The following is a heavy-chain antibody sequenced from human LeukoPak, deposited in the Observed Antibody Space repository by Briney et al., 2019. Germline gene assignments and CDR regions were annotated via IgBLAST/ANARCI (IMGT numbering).Heavy chain of an antibody. D-gene: IGHD6-6*01. CDR3: ARENAAARRGDYFDY. Sequence: ASVKVSCKASGYTFTSYYMHWVRQAPGQGLEWMGIINPSGGSTSYAQKFQGRVTMTRDMSTSTVYMELRSLRSEDTAVYYCARENAAARRGDYFDYWGQGTLVTVSS. J-gene: IGHJ4*02. CDR2: INPSGGST. CDR1: GYTFTSYY. V-gene: IGHV1-46*01.